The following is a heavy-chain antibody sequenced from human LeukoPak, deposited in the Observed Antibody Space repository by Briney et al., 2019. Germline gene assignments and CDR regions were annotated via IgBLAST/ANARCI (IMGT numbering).Heavy chain of an antibody. CDR1: EFTFSSYS. J-gene: IGHJ6*03. Sequence: QPGGSLRLSCAASEFTFSSYSMNWVRQAPGKGLEWISYISTSSSTIYYAASVKGRFTISRDNAKNSLYLQMNSLRAEDTAVYYCARGWCSGGSCQEGDMDVWGKGTTVTVSS. CDR3: ARGWCSGGSCQEGDMDV. CDR2: ISTSSSTI. D-gene: IGHD2-15*01. V-gene: IGHV3-48*01.